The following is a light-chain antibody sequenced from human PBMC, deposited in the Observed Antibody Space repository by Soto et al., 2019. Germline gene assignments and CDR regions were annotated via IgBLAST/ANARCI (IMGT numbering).Light chain of an antibody. CDR3: QQYGSSPYT. CDR2: GAS. V-gene: IGKV3-20*01. Sequence: EIVLTQSAGTLSFSPGERATLSCRASQSVSSNYLAWYHQKAGQAPRLLIYGASSGATGIPDRFSGSGSGTDFTLTISRLEPEDFAVYYCQQYGSSPYTFGQGTKLEIK. CDR1: QSVSSNY. J-gene: IGKJ2*01.